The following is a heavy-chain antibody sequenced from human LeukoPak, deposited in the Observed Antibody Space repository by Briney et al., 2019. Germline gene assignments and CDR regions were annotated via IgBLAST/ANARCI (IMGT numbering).Heavy chain of an antibody. V-gene: IGHV1-69*13. CDR1: GGTFSSYA. CDR2: IIPIFGTA. J-gene: IGHJ4*02. D-gene: IGHD3-3*01. Sequence: ASVKVSCKASGGTFSSYAISWVRQAPGQGLEWMGGIIPIFGTANYAQKFQGRVTITADESTSTAYMGLSSLRSEDTAVYYCARTGEWLLYSGFDYWGQGTLVTVSS. CDR3: ARTGEWLLYSGFDY.